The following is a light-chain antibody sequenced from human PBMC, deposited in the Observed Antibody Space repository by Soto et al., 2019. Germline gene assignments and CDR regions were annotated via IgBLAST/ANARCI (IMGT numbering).Light chain of an antibody. CDR3: QQAKTYPRT. V-gene: IGKV1-12*01. J-gene: IGKJ3*01. CDR1: QDINGY. CDR2: GAF. Sequence: DIQMTQSPSSVSASVGDRVTITCRTSQDINGYLLWFQQKPGKAPKLLISGAFALQSGVPSRFSGSGSGTVFTLTISSLQLRDFATYYCQQAKTYPRTFGPGTRVDI.